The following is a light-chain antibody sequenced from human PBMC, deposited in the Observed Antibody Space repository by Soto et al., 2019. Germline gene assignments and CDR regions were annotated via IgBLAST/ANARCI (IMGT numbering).Light chain of an antibody. CDR3: MQGTHWPPYT. J-gene: IGKJ2*01. CDR1: QSLAYSDGHTY. Sequence: DVVMTQSPLSLPVTLGQPASISCRSSQSLAYSDGHTYLNWFQQRPGQSPRRLIYKVSNRDSGVPDRFSGSASGTDFTLKISRVEAEDVGVYYCMQGTHWPPYTFGQGTKLEIK. CDR2: KVS. V-gene: IGKV2-30*01.